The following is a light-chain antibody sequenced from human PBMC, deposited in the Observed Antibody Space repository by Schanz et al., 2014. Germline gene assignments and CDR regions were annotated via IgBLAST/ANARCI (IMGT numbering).Light chain of an antibody. CDR3: QQYNNWPPWT. J-gene: IGKJ1*01. CDR2: GAS. CDR1: QSVTSNY. Sequence: ETVLTQSPGTLSLSPGERATLSCRASQSVTSNYLAWYQQRPGQAPRLLIYGASTRATGIPARFSGSGSGTEFTLTISSLQSEDFAVYYCQQYNNWPPWTFGQGTKVEIK. V-gene: IGKV3-15*01.